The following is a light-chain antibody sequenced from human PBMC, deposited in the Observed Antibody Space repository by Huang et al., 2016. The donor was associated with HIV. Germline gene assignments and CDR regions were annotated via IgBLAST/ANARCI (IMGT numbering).Light chain of an antibody. CDR2: AAS. CDR3: QQTYSAPPYT. V-gene: IGKV1-39*01. Sequence: DIQMTQSPSSLSASVGDRVTITCRASQNIGTYLNWYQQKPGKAPSLLIYAASSLQSGVPSRFGGGGAGAECTLTISSLQPEDFATYYCQQTYSAPPYTFAQGTKLEIK. CDR1: QNIGTY. J-gene: IGKJ2*01.